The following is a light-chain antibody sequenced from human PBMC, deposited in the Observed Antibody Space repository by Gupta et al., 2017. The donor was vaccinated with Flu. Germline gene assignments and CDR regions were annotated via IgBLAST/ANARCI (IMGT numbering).Light chain of an antibody. Sequence: QSVLTQPPSASGTPGQSVTISCFGSESNIRRSIVDWYQQLPGTAPQLLAFGNNHRPSGVPYRFSASKSGTSASLVISGLQSEDEADYYCEAWDDSVNDWLFGGGTKVTVL. CDR1: ESNIRRSI. CDR2: GNN. J-gene: IGLJ3*02. V-gene: IGLV1-44*01. CDR3: EAWDDSVNDWL.